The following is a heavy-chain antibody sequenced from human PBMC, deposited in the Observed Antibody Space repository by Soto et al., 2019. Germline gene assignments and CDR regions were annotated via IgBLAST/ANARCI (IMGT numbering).Heavy chain of an antibody. CDR2: IYTGGTT. D-gene: IGHD5-12*01. V-gene: IGHV3-53*01. J-gene: IGHJ4*02. Sequence: EVQLVESGGGLIQPGGSLRLSCVVSGFTVSSSNYMSWVRQAPGKGLEWGSVIYTGGTTYYSDSVKGRFNISRDNSKNTLYLQMNSLRAEDTAVYYGHGYGYWGQGTLVTVSS. CDR3: HGYGY. CDR1: GFTVSSSNY.